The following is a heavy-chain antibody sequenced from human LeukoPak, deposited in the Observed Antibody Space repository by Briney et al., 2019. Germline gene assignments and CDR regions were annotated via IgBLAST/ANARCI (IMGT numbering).Heavy chain of an antibody. CDR2: INHSGST. J-gene: IGHJ5*02. V-gene: IGHV4-34*01. D-gene: IGHD2-2*01. Sequence: LKPSETLSLTCAVYIGSFSDYYWSWIRQPPGKGLEWIGEINHSGSTNYNPSFQSRVTISVDTSKNQFSLKLSSVTAADTAIYYCARGRGDSVVVPAAMRSGWFDPWGQGTLVTVSS. CDR1: IGSFSDYY. CDR3: ARGRGDSVVVPAAMRSGWFDP.